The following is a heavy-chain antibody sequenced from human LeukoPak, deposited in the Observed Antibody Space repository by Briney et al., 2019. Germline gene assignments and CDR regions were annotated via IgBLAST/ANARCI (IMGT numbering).Heavy chain of an antibody. CDR3: ARAGGYGSGSYYNSHNWFDP. CDR2: INQRGST. D-gene: IGHD3-10*01. CDR1: GGSFSGCY. J-gene: IGHJ5*02. V-gene: IGHV4-34*01. Sequence: SETLSLTCAVYGGSFSGCYWSGIREPPGKGREGIGEINQRGSTNYNPSLKSRVTISVDTSKNQFSLKLSSVTAEDTAVYYCARAGGYGSGSYYNSHNWFDPWGQGTLVTVSS.